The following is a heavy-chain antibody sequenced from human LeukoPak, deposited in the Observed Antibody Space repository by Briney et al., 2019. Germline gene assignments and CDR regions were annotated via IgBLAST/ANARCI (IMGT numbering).Heavy chain of an antibody. J-gene: IGHJ4*02. CDR1: GGSISSGSYY. CDR2: FQTSGTT. Sequence: SQTLSLTCTVSGGSISSGSYYWSWIRQPAGKGLEWIGRFQTSGTTNYNSSLKSRVTMSIDTSKNQFSLNLTSVTAADTAIYYCARGMGYSYGYSFDSWGQGTLVTVSS. D-gene: IGHD5-18*01. CDR3: ARGMGYSYGYSFDS. V-gene: IGHV4-61*02.